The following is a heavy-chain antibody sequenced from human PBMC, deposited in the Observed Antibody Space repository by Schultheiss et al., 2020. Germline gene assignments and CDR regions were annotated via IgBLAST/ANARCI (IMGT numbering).Heavy chain of an antibody. CDR1: GFTFDDYA. D-gene: IGHD3-3*01. J-gene: IGHJ4*02. CDR2: ISYDGREK. Sequence: GGSLRLSCAASGFTFDDYAMHWVRQAPGKGLEWVAVISYDGREKYSADSVKGRFTISRDNSKNTLYLQMNSLRAEDTAVYYCARAPTYYDFWSGYWFADYWGQGTLVNVSS. V-gene: IGHV3-30*03. CDR3: ARAPTYYDFWSGYWFADY.